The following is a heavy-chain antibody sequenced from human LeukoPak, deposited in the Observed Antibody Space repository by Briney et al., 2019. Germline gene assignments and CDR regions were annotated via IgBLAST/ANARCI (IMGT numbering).Heavy chain of an antibody. D-gene: IGHD3-9*01. CDR1: GFTFSNAW. V-gene: IGHV3-7*03. J-gene: IGHJ4*02. Sequence: GGSLRLSCAASGFTFSNAWMSWVRQAPGKGLEWVANIKQDGSEKYYVDSVKGRFTISRDNAKNSLYLQMNSLRAEDTAVYYCAKTVRDILTGYYPIWGQGTLVTVSS. CDR2: IKQDGSEK. CDR3: AKTVRDILTGYYPI.